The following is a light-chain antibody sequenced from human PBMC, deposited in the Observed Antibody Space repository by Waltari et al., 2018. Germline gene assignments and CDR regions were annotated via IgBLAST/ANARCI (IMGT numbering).Light chain of an antibody. CDR3: ATWDSSLSGGV. CDR2: DNN. V-gene: IGLV1-51*01. CDR1: SSNIGNNY. Sequence: HSVLTQPPSVSAAPGPDVTIFCPGSSSNIGNNYVSCYQQVPGTAPKLLIFDNNGRPSWIPDRFSGSKSGTSATLDITGLQTGDEAHYYCATWDSSLSGGVFGGGTKVTVL. J-gene: IGLJ2*01.